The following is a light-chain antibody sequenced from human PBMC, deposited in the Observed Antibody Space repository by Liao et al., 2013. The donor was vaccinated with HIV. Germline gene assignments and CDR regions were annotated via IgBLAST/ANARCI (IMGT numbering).Light chain of an antibody. CDR1: KLGDKY. CDR2: QDI. J-gene: IGLJ2*01. Sequence: SYEVTQPPSVSVSPGQTATITCSGDKLGDKYVCWYQQEPGQSPVMVIYQDIKRPSGIPERFSGSNSGDTATLTISGTQPMDEADYYCLVWDSSTVVFGGGTKLTVL. V-gene: IGLV3-1*01. CDR3: LVWDSSTVV.